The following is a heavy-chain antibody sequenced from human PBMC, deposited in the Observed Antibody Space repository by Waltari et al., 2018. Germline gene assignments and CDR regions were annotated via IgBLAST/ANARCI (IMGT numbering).Heavy chain of an antibody. CDR3: ARLNCSSTSCYRAYYYYYMDV. Sequence: QVQLQESGPGLVKPSETLSLTCTVSGGSISSYYWSWIRQPPGKGREWIGYIYYSGSTNYNPSLKSRVTISVDTSKNQFSLKLSSVTAADTAVYYCARLNCSSTSCYRAYYYYYMDVWGKGTTVTISS. J-gene: IGHJ6*03. D-gene: IGHD2-2*01. V-gene: IGHV4-59*08. CDR1: GGSISSYY. CDR2: IYYSGST.